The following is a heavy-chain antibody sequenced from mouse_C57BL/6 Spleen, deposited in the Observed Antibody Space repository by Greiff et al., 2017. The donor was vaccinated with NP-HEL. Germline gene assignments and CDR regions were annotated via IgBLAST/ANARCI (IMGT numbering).Heavy chain of an antibody. Sequence: QVQLQQPGAELVKPGASVKMSCKASGYTFTSYWITWVKQRPGQGLEWIGDIYPGSGSTNYNEKFKSKATLTVDTSSSTAYMQLSSLTSEDSAVYYCAREDGYSRYFDVWGTGTTVTVSS. D-gene: IGHD2-3*01. V-gene: IGHV1-55*01. CDR1: GYTFTSYW. CDR2: IYPGSGST. CDR3: AREDGYSRYFDV. J-gene: IGHJ1*03.